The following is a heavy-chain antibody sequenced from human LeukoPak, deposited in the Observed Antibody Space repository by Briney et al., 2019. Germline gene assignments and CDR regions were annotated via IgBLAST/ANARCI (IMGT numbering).Heavy chain of an antibody. D-gene: IGHD3-9*01. CDR1: GDSVNSGDYY. V-gene: IGHV4-31*03. Sequence: SETLSLTCSVSGDSVNSGDYYWTWIRQRPGMGLEWIGFIYYSGNTYYNASLKSRITISKDRSKNQFYLKLTSVTAADTAVYFCACRRRANYPHNKGFRYFDYWGQGTLVTVS. CDR3: ACRRRANYPHNKGFRYFDY. J-gene: IGHJ4*02. CDR2: IYYSGNT.